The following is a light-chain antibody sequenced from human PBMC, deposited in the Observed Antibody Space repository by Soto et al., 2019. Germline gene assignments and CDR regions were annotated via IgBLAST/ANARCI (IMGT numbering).Light chain of an antibody. V-gene: IGKV3-20*01. Sequence: EFVLTQSPGTLSLSPGERATLSCRTSQSVSSTYLAWYQQKPGQAPRLLIYSTANRATGIPDRFSGSGSGTDFTLIISRLEPEDFAVYYCQQFVSSWTFGQGTKVAIK. J-gene: IGKJ1*01. CDR3: QQFVSSWT. CDR2: STA. CDR1: QSVSSTY.